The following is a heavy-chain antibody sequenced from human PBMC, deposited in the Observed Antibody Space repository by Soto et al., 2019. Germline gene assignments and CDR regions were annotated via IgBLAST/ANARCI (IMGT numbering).Heavy chain of an antibody. CDR3: TRGRGNYYYYGMDV. D-gene: IGHD3-10*01. Sequence: PSETLSLTCTVSGGSSSDYYWIWVRQPAGKGLEWIGHIYSSGSTKYNPSLKGRVTMSLDTSKNQFSLKLTSVTAEDTAVYYCTRGRGNYYYYGMDVWGQGTTVTVSS. V-gene: IGHV4-4*07. J-gene: IGHJ6*02. CDR1: GGSSSDYY. CDR2: IYSSGST.